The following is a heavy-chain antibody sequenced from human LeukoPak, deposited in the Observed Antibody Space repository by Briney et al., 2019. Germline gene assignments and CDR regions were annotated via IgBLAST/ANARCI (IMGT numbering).Heavy chain of an antibody. CDR1: GFTVSSNY. CDR3: ARDSGFSGTQRGEY. Sequence: GGSLRLSCAASGFTVSSNYMSWVRQAPGKGLEWVSVIYSGGSTYYADSVKGRFTISRDNSKNTLYLQMNSLRVEDTAVYYCARDSGFSGTQRGEYWGQGTLVTASS. CDR2: IYSGGST. J-gene: IGHJ4*02. D-gene: IGHD3/OR15-3a*01. V-gene: IGHV3-66*01.